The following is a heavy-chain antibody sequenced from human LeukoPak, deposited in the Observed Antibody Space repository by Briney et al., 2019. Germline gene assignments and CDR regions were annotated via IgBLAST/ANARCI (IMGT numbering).Heavy chain of an antibody. CDR2: ISYDGSNK. CDR3: ARVSLVGEAAPGAFDI. Sequence: GGSLGHSCAASGFTFSSHAMHWVRQAPGKGLEWVAVISYDGSNKYYADSVKGRFTISRDNAKNSLYLQMNSLRAEDTAVYYCARVSLVGEAAPGAFDIWGQGTMVTVSS. D-gene: IGHD3-10*01. CDR1: GFTFSSHA. V-gene: IGHV3-30-3*01. J-gene: IGHJ3*02.